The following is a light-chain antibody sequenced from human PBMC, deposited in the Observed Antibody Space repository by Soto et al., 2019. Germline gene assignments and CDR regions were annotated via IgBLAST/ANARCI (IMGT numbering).Light chain of an antibody. J-gene: IGKJ1*01. Sequence: DIVMTQSPDSLAVSLGERATINCKSSQSVLYSSSNKNYLAWYQQKPGQPPKLLIYWASTRESGVPDRCSGSGSGTDFTLTISSLQAEDVAIYYCQQYYSTPRTFGQGTKVEIK. CDR3: QQYYSTPRT. V-gene: IGKV4-1*01. CDR2: WAS. CDR1: QSVLYSSSNKNY.